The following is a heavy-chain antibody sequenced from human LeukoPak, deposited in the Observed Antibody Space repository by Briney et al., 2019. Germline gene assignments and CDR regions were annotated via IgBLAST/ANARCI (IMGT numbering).Heavy chain of an antibody. CDR1: AFTFSSYW. D-gene: IGHD3-22*01. CDR3: AEGVYNSGFLDL. J-gene: IGHJ4*02. Sequence: PGGSLRLSCAASAFTFSSYWMHWVRQAPGKGLEWVSVLYSGGSTYYTDSVKGRFTVSRDNSKNTMYLQMDSLRAEDTAIYYCAEGVYNSGFLDLWGQGTLVTVSS. V-gene: IGHV3-53*01. CDR2: LYSGGST.